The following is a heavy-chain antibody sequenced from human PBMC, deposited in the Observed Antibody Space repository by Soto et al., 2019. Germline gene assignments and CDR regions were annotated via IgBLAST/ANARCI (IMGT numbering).Heavy chain of an antibody. CDR1: GFTFSDHY. J-gene: IGHJ4*02. CDR2: IKNKANSYTT. Sequence: EVQLVESGGGLVQPGGSLRLSCAASGFTFSDHYMDWVRQAPGKGLEWVVRIKNKANSYTTEYAGSVKGRFTISRDDSKTSLDLQMNSLNTEDTAVYYCARVRLGVTTRLFDYWGQGTLVTVSS. CDR3: ARVRLGVTTRLFDY. V-gene: IGHV3-72*01. D-gene: IGHD6-25*01.